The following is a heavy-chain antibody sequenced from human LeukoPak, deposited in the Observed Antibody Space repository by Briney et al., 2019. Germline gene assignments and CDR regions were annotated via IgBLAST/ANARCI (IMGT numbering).Heavy chain of an antibody. J-gene: IGHJ6*03. CDR1: GFTFSSYA. CDR3: AKAGSILYYYYYMDV. Sequence: GGPLRLSCAASGFTFSSYAMSWVRQAPGKGLEWVSAISGSGGSTYYADSVKGRFTISRDNSKNTLYLQMNSLRAEDTAVYYCAKAGSILYYYYYMDVWGKGTTVTVSS. D-gene: IGHD3-10*01. CDR2: ISGSGGST. V-gene: IGHV3-23*01.